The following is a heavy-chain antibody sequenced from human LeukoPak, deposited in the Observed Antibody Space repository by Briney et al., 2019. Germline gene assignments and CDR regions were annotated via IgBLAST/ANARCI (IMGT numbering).Heavy chain of an antibody. Sequence: GGSLRLSCAASGFTLSSYWMHWVRQAPGKGLVWVSRINSDGSSTGYADSVKGRFTISRDNAKNTLYLQMNTARVEDTAVYYCTRSMLRGHDYWGQGTLVTASS. CDR3: TRSMLRGHDY. D-gene: IGHD3-10*01. CDR2: INSDGSST. CDR1: GFTLSSYW. J-gene: IGHJ4*02. V-gene: IGHV3-74*01.